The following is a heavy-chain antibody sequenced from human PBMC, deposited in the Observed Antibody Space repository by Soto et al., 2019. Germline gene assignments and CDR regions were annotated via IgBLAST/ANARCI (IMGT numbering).Heavy chain of an antibody. J-gene: IGHJ5*02. CDR1: GFPFSSFG. CDR3: AKGWDSTGYSHKT. Sequence: LLESGGGLVQPGGSLRLSCAASGFPFSSFGMTWVRQAPGKGLEWVSSISGSGGSTYYADSVTGRLTISRDNFRNTLFLQMNSLRAEDTAVYYCAKGWDSTGYSHKTWGQGMLVTVSS. D-gene: IGHD3-22*01. V-gene: IGHV3-23*01. CDR2: ISGSGGST.